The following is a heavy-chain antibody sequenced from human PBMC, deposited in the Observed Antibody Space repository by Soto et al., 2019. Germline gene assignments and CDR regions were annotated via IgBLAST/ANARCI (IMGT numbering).Heavy chain of an antibody. CDR1: VYNFAGYW. J-gene: IGHJ4*02. Sequence: PGESLKISCKGSVYNFAGYWIAWVCQMPGKGLELMGIIYPSDSDTRYRPSFQGQVTISADKSISSAYLQWSSLRASDTAMYYCARGGVSTRTFDYWGQGTPVTVSS. CDR2: IYPSDSDT. CDR3: ARGGVSTRTFDY. D-gene: IGHD3-3*01. V-gene: IGHV5-51*01.